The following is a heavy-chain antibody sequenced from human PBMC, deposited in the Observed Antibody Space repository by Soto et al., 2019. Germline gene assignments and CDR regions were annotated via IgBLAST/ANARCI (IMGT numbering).Heavy chain of an antibody. CDR3: ARDLPEASVARGKYGMDV. CDR2: ISSSVSTI. V-gene: IGHV3-48*02. J-gene: IGHJ6*02. D-gene: IGHD6-19*01. CDR1: GFTFSNYN. Sequence: PGGSVRLSCAASGFTFSNYNMNWVRQAPGKGLEWVSFISSSVSTIYYADSVKGRFTISRDNARSSLYLQMNSLRDEDTAVYYCARDLPEASVARGKYGMDVWGQGTTVTVSS.